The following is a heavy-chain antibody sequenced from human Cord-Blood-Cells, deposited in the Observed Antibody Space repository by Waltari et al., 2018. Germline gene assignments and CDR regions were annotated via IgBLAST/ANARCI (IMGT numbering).Heavy chain of an antibody. CDR3: ASELYCSSTSCYDAFDI. CDR1: GYSISSGYY. J-gene: IGHJ3*02. CDR2: IYHSGST. D-gene: IGHD2-2*01. Sequence: QVQLQESGPGLVKPSETLSLTCAVSGYSISSGYYWGWIRQPPGKGLEWIGSIYHSGSTYDNPSLKSRVTISVDTSKNQFSLKLSSVTAADTAVYYCASELYCSSTSCYDAFDIWGQGTMVTVSS. V-gene: IGHV4-38-2*01.